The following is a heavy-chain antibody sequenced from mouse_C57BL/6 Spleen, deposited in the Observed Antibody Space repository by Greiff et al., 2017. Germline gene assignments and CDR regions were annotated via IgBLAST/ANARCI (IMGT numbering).Heavy chain of an antibody. CDR3: AREDYYGSSSWFAY. CDR2: ISSGGSYT. Sequence: EVHLVESGGDLVKPGGSLKLSCAASGFTFSSYGMSWVRQTPDKRLEWVATISSGGSYTYYPDSVKGRFTISRDNAKNTLYLQMSSLKSEDTAMYYCAREDYYGSSSWFAYWGQGTLVTVSA. CDR1: GFTFSSYG. J-gene: IGHJ3*01. V-gene: IGHV5-6*01. D-gene: IGHD1-1*01.